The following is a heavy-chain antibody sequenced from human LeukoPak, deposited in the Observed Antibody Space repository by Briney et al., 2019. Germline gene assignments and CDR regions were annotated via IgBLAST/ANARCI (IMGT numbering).Heavy chain of an antibody. Sequence: ASVKVSCKASGYTFSSYGISWVRQAPGQGLEWMGWISAYNGNTNYAQKLQGRVTMTTDTSTSTACMELRSLRSDDTAVYYCAGDPQVYGDFDNWFDPWGQGTLVTVSS. V-gene: IGHV1-18*01. CDR3: AGDPQVYGDFDNWFDP. CDR1: GYTFSSYG. CDR2: ISAYNGNT. J-gene: IGHJ5*02. D-gene: IGHD4-17*01.